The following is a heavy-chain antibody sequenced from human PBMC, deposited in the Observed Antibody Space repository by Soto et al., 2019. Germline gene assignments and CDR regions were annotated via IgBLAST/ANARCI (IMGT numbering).Heavy chain of an antibody. J-gene: IGHJ5*02. V-gene: IGHV1-8*01. CDR2: MNPNSGNT. Sequence: ASVKVSCKASGYTFTSYDINWVRQATAQGLEWMGWMNPNSGNTGYAQKFQGRVTMTRNTSISTAYMELSSLRSEDTAVYYCARLGYYDSSGPVGFDPWGQGTLVTVS. CDR1: GYTFTSYD. D-gene: IGHD3-22*01. CDR3: ARLGYYDSSGPVGFDP.